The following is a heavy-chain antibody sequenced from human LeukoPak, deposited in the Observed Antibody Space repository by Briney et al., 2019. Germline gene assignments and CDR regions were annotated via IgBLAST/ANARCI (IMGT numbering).Heavy chain of an antibody. CDR2: ISSSGSTI. V-gene: IGHV3-48*03. CDR3: AELGITMIGGV. J-gene: IGHJ6*04. Sequence: GALRLSFAASGFPFSSYEMNWVRPAPGKGRGWGSYISSSGSTIYYSDSVKGRFTISRDNAKNSLYLQMNSLRAEDTDVYYCAELGITMIGGVWGKGTTVTISS. D-gene: IGHD3-10*02. CDR1: GFPFSSYE.